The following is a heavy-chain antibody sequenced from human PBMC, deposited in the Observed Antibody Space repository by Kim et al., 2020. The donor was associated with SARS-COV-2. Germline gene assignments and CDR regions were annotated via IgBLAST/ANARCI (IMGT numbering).Heavy chain of an antibody. CDR3: AANNGWYDEGIDN. J-gene: IGHJ4*02. CDR2: INPDSGDT. D-gene: IGHD6-19*01. V-gene: IGHV1-2*02. Sequence: ASVKVSCKASGHTLTGYHMHWVRQVPGQGLEWMAWINPDSGDTVYAQEFQGRVTMTSDTSITTAYMELSGLRSDDTAVYYCAANNGWYDEGIDNWGQGTLVTVSS. CDR1: GHTLTGYH.